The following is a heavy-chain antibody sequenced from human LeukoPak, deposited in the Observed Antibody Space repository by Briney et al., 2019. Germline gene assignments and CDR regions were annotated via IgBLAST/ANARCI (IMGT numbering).Heavy chain of an antibody. CDR3: ARAARLGDAFDI. D-gene: IGHD6-19*01. J-gene: IGHJ3*02. Sequence: GASVKVSCKASGYTFTSYYMHWVRQAPGQGLEWMGIINPSGGSTSYAQKFQGRVTMTRDTSTSTVYMELSRLRSDDTAVYYCARAARLGDAFDIWGQGTMVTVSS. CDR2: INPSGGST. CDR1: GYTFTSYY. V-gene: IGHV1-46*01.